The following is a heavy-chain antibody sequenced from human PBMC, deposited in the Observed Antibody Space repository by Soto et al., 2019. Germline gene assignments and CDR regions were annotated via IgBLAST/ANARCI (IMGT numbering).Heavy chain of an antibody. CDR2: ISAYNGNT. CDR1: GYTFTSYG. V-gene: IGHV1-18*01. J-gene: IGHJ6*04. D-gene: IGHD4-17*01. CDR3: ARLGSTGTTRYYYYRNDV. Sequence: GDSVKVSCKASGYTFTSYGISWVRHAPGQGLEWMGWISAYNGNTNYAQKLQGRVTMTTDTSTSTAYMELRSLRSDDTAVYYCARLGSTGTTRYYYYRNDVWGRRTSDTVAS.